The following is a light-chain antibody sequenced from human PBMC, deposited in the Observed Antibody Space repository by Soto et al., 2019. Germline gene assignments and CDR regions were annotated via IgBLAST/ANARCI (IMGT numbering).Light chain of an antibody. J-gene: IGKJ2*01. CDR2: GVS. CDR1: QSVSSSY. CDR3: QQYDSSPVT. V-gene: IGKV3-20*01. Sequence: ENVLTQSPGTLSLSPGERATLSCRASQSVSSSYLNWYQQKRGQAPRLLLYGVSRRATDIPDRFSGSGSGADFTLTISRLEPEDFAVYYCQQYDSSPVTFGRGTKLEIK.